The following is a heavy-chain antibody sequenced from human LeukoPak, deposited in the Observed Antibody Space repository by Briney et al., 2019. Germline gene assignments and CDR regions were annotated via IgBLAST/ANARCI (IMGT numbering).Heavy chain of an antibody. CDR2: IYYSGST. CDR3: ARATYYYDSSDY. V-gene: IGHV4-61*08. D-gene: IGHD3-22*01. Sequence: SETLSLTCTVSGASISSGDYYWSWIRQPPGKGLEWIGYIYYSGSTNYNPSLKSRVTISVDTSKNQFSLKLSSVTAADTAVYYCARATYYYDSSDYWGQGTLVTVSS. CDR1: GASISSGDYY. J-gene: IGHJ4*02.